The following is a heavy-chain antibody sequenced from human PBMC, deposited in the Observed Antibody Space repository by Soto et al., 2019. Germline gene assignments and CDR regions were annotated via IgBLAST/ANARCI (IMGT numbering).Heavy chain of an antibody. Sequence: PGESLKISCKGSGYSFTSYWIGWVRQMPGKGLELMGIIYPGDSDTRYSPSFQGQVTISADKSISTAYLQWSSLKASDAAMYYCERTAAAGKYYYGMDVWGQGTTATVSS. V-gene: IGHV5-51*01. J-gene: IGHJ6*02. D-gene: IGHD6-13*01. CDR2: IYPGDSDT. CDR3: ERTAAAGKYYYGMDV. CDR1: GYSFTSYW.